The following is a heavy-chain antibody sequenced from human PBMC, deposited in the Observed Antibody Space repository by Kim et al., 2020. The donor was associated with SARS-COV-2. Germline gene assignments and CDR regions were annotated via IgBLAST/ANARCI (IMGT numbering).Heavy chain of an antibody. Sequence: SETLSLTCAVYGGSFSGYYWSWIRQPPGKGLEWIGEINHSGSTNYNPSLKSRVTISVDTSKNQFSLKLSSVTAADTAVYYCARGFTTMIVSWWFDPWGQGTLVTVSS. CDR3: ARGFTTMIVSWWFDP. CDR2: INHSGST. CDR1: GGSFSGYY. V-gene: IGHV4-34*01. J-gene: IGHJ5*02. D-gene: IGHD3-22*01.